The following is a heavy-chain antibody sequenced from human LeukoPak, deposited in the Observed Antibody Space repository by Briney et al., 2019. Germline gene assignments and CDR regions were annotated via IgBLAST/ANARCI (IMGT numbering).Heavy chain of an antibody. D-gene: IGHD3-9*01. CDR2: IYYSGST. CDR3: ASVPVESNILTGYYLDY. Sequence: SETLSLTCTVSGGSISDYYWSWIRQPPGKGLEWIGYIYYSGSTYYNPSLKSRVTISVDTSKNQFSLKLSSVTAADTAVYYCASVPVESNILTGYYLDYWGQGTLVTVSS. V-gene: IGHV4-30-4*01. J-gene: IGHJ4*02. CDR1: GGSISDYY.